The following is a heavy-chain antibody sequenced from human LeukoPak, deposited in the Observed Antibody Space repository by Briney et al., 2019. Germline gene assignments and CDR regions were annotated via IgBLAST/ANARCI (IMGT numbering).Heavy chain of an antibody. J-gene: IGHJ4*02. CDR2: ISSSGSPI. CDR3: AKDGVPSRWFGRNYFDY. V-gene: IGHV3-48*03. D-gene: IGHD3-10*01. Sequence: GGSLRLSCAASGFTFSSYEMNWVRQAPGKGLEWVSYISSSGSPIYYADSVKGRFTISRDNSKNTLYLQMNSLRAEDTAVYYCAKDGVPSRWFGRNYFDYWGQGTLVTVSS. CDR1: GFTFSSYE.